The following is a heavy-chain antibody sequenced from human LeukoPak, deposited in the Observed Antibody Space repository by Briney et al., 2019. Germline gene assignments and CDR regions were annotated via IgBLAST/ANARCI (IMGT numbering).Heavy chain of an antibody. J-gene: IGHJ4*02. V-gene: IGHV3-23*01. CDR3: AKARGATVNDPVDS. Sequence: GGSLRLSCAASGFTFSPFAISWVRQAPGQGLEWVSSFGGAGRGSTYHADSVKGRFTISRDDSKNTLYLQMNSLRVEDTAVYRCAKARGATVNDPVDSWGQGTLVTVSS. D-gene: IGHD1-26*01. CDR2: FGGAGRGST. CDR1: GFTFSPFA.